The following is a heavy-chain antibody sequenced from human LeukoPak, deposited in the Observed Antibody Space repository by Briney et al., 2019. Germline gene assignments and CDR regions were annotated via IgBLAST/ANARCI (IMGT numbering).Heavy chain of an antibody. J-gene: IGHJ4*02. Sequence: SEALSLTCTVSAGSISSSAYFWGWLRPPPGEGLGGIGSLCCGGSTYYSPSLRRRVTMSVDTSKNHFSLTLSSVTAADTAIYYCARLNWDDKDYWGQGTLVTVSS. CDR2: LCCGGST. V-gene: IGHV4-39*02. CDR1: AGSISSSAYF. D-gene: IGHD1-20*01. CDR3: ARLNWDDKDY.